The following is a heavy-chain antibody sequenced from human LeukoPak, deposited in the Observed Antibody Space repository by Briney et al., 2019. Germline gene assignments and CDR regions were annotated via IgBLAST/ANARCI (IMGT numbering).Heavy chain of an antibody. CDR2: IDHSGST. Sequence: SSETLSFTCTGSGNSISSGDNYWSWIRQPPGRGLEWIGEIDHSGSTNYNPSLKRRVTISVDASKNQLSLRLSSVTAADTAVYYCARQRRGIVATITSWGQGTLVTVSS. CDR1: GNSISSGDNY. D-gene: IGHD5-12*01. CDR3: ARQRRGIVATITS. V-gene: IGHV4-39*01. J-gene: IGHJ4*02.